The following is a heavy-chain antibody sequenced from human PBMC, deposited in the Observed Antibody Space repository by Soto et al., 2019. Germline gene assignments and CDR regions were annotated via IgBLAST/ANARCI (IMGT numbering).Heavy chain of an antibody. CDR3: ARDHPFIVATMAIEF. D-gene: IGHD5-12*01. J-gene: IGHJ4*02. CDR2: ISPYNGHT. CDR1: GYTFINHG. V-gene: IGHV1-18*01. Sequence: QVQLAQSGGEVKKLGASLKVSCKSSGYTFINHGISWVRQAPGQGLEWMGWISPYNGHTNSAQKFQDRMSMTTDTSTATAYMELRSLRTDDTAVYYCARDHPFIVATMAIEFWGQGTLVSVSS.